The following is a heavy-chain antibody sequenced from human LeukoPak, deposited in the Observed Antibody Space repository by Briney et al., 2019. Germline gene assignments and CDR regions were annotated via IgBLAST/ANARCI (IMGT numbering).Heavy chain of an antibody. CDR1: GGSISSGSYY. D-gene: IGHD1-14*01. V-gene: IGHV4-61*02. CDR2: IYTSGST. J-gene: IGHJ6*03. CDR3: ATPNRDYYYYYMDV. Sequence: SQTLSLTCTVSGGSISSGSYYWSWIRQPAGKGLEWIGRIYTSGSTNYNPSLKSRVTISVDTSKNQFSLKLSSVTAADTAVYYCATPNRDYYYYYMDVWGKGTTVTVSS.